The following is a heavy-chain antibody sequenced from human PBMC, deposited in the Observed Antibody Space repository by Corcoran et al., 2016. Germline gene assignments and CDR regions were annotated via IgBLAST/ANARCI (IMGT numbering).Heavy chain of an antibody. CDR2: INTDNGNT. V-gene: IGHV1-3*04. D-gene: IGHD5-12*01. CDR3: ARSSGYGTFDAY. Sequence: QVQLVQSGAEVKKPGASVKVSCKASGYIFTNYAMQWMRQAPGQRLEWMGWINTDNGNTKYSQKFQGRVTITRDTSASTAHMELSSLRSEDTAVYYCARSSGYGTFDAYWGQGTLVTVSS. J-gene: IGHJ4*02. CDR1: GYIFTNYA.